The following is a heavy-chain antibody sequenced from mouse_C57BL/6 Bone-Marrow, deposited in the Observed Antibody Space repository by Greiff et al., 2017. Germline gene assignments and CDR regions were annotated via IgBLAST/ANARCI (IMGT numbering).Heavy chain of an antibody. CDR1: GYTFTDYY. D-gene: IGHD2-3*01. V-gene: IGHV1-34*01. CDR2: ICPNNGGN. CDR3: AYGYYVGYAMDF. Sequence: VQLQQSVPELVKPGASVKMSCKASGYTFTDYYMHWVKQSHGTSLEWIGYICPNNGGNGYNQKFKGKATLTVDKSSSTSYMELRSLTSEDSAVYYCAYGYYVGYAMDFWGQGTSVTVSS. J-gene: IGHJ4*01.